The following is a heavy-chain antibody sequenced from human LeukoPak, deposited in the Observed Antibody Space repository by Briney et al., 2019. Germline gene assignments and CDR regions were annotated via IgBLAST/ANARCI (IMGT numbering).Heavy chain of an antibody. CDR2: IYSGGST. V-gene: IGHV3-53*01. CDR1: EFSVGSNY. Sequence: GGSLRLSCAASEFSVGSNYMTWVRQAPGKGLEWVSLIYSGGSTYYADSVKGRFTFSRDNSKNTLHLQMNSLRAEDTAIYYCAKPGGYSSGWFDSWGQGTLVTVSS. D-gene: IGHD6-19*01. CDR3: AKPGGYSSGWFDS. J-gene: IGHJ5*01.